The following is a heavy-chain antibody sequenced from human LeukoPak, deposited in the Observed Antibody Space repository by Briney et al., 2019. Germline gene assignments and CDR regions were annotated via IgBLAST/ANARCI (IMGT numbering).Heavy chain of an antibody. V-gene: IGHV3-7*01. J-gene: IGHJ4*02. Sequence: GGSLRLSCVDSGFTFSSYWMHWVRQAPGKGLEWVANIKPDGSEKYYVDSVKGRFTISRDNAKNSLYLQMNSLRAEDTAVYYCAREGYDSSGYPRYYFDYWGQGTLVTVSS. CDR3: AREGYDSSGYPRYYFDY. CDR2: IKPDGSEK. D-gene: IGHD3-22*01. CDR1: GFTFSSYW.